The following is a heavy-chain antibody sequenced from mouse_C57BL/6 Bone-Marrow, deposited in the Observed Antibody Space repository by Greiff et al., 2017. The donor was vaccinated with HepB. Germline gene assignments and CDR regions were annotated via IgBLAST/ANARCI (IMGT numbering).Heavy chain of an antibody. CDR3: ARSGNYYGSSFYFDY. V-gene: IGHV1-4*01. D-gene: IGHD1-1*01. CDR2: INPSSGYT. Sequence: VKLMESGAELARPGASVKMSCKASGYTFTSYTMHWVNQRPGQGLEWIGYINPSSGYTKYNQKFKDKATLTADKSSSTAYMQLSSLTSEDSAVYYCARSGNYYGSSFYFDYWGQGTTLTVSS. CDR1: GYTFTSYT. J-gene: IGHJ2*01.